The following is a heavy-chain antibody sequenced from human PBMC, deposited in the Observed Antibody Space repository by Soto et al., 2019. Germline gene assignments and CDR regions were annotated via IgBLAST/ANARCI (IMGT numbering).Heavy chain of an antibody. CDR1: GYAFTDYY. CDR2: INSKSGGT. Sequence: QVQLVQSGAEVKKPGASVKVSCKASGYAFTDYYMHWVRQAPGQGLEWMGWINSKSGGTNLAQRFQGRVTMTRDTSISTTHLEVSRLRSDDTAVYYCARSELERGEVGYYGMDVWGQGTTVTVSS. CDR3: ARSELERGEVGYYGMDV. D-gene: IGHD3-16*01. V-gene: IGHV1-2*02. J-gene: IGHJ6*02.